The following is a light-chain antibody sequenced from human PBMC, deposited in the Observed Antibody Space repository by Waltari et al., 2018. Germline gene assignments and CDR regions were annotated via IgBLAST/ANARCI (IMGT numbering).Light chain of an antibody. CDR2: QVT. J-gene: IGLJ2*01. Sequence: QSALTQPASVSGSPGQSITLSCPGTSSAVGGFNLVPWYQQHPGKAPKLIIYQVTQRPSGVSSHFSGSKSGNTASLTISGLQAEDEADYYCCSYAGTPTLVFGGGTKLTVL. CDR1: SSAVGGFNL. CDR3: CSYAGTPTLV. V-gene: IGLV2-23*02.